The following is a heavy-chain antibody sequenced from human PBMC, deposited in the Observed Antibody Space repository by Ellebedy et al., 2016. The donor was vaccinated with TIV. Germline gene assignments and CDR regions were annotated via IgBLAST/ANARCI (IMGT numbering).Heavy chain of an antibody. J-gene: IGHJ4*02. CDR3: AKDIRRDGYNLEPAECFDY. D-gene: IGHD5-24*01. Sequence: GGSLRLSCAASGFTFSNAWMNWVRQAPGKGLEWVGRIKSKIDGGTTDYAAPVKGRFTISRDDSKNTLYLQMNSLRAEDTAVYYCAKDIRRDGYNLEPAECFDYWGQGTLVTVSS. CDR2: IKSKIDGGTT. CDR1: GFTFSNAW. V-gene: IGHV3-15*07.